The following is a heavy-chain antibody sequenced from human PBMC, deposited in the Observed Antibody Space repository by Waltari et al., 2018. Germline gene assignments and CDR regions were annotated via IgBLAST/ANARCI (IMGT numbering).Heavy chain of an antibody. CDR2: IYSSGRT. V-gene: IGHV4-4*09. J-gene: IGHJ5*01. CDR1: GGSISTHF. Sequence: QVQLQESGPGLVKPSETLSLICSVSGGSISTHFWGWIRQPPGTTLEWIGNIYSSGRTNYHPSLTSRVTISLDMSKNQFSLKLNFVTAADTAVYYCARTTTEGYDRFNWFDSWGPGTLVTVSS. D-gene: IGHD5-12*01. CDR3: ARTTTEGYDRFNWFDS.